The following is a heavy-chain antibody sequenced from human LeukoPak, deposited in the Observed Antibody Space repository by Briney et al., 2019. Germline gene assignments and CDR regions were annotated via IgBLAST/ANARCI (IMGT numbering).Heavy chain of an antibody. V-gene: IGHV3-23*01. CDR1: GFTFSSYA. J-gene: IGHJ4*02. CDR3: ASGYDYVWGSYRYLFAY. CDR2: ISGSGGST. Sequence: GGSLRLSCAASGFTFSSYAMGWVRQAPGKGLEWVSAISGSGGSTYYADSVKGRFTISRDNSKNTLYLQMNSLRAEDTAVYYCASGYDYVWGSYRYLFAYWGQGTLVTVSS. D-gene: IGHD3-16*02.